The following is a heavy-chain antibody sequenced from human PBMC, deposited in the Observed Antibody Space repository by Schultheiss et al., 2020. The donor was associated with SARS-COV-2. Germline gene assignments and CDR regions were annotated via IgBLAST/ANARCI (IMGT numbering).Heavy chain of an antibody. CDR3: SRAGTYSNFDY. V-gene: IGHV4-34*01. D-gene: IGHD2-15*01. Sequence: SQTLSLTCTVYGGSFCAYYCAWIRQPPGKGLECIWEINHSGITNYNPSLKSRVTVSVDTSKNQFSLKLSSVTAADTAVYYCSRAGTYSNFDYWGQGTLVTVSS. CDR1: GGSFCAYY. CDR2: INHSGIT. J-gene: IGHJ4*02.